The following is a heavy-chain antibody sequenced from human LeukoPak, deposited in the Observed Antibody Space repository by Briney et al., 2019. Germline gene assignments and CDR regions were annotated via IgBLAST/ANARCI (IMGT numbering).Heavy chain of an antibody. Sequence: PGGSLRLSCAASGFTFSSYSMNWVRQAPGKGLEWVSSISSSSSYIYYADSVKGRFTISRDNSKNTLYLQMNSLRAEDTAVYYCAKSGATSYFDYWGQGTLVTVSS. D-gene: IGHD1-26*01. V-gene: IGHV3-21*04. CDR1: GFTFSSYS. J-gene: IGHJ4*02. CDR2: ISSSSSYI. CDR3: AKSGATSYFDY.